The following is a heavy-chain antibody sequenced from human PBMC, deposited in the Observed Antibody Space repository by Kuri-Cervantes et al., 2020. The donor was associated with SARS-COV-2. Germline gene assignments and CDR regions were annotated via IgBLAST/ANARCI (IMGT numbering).Heavy chain of an antibody. J-gene: IGHJ3*02. V-gene: IGHV3-23*01. Sequence: GESLKISCAASGFTVNTYSMSWVRQAPGKGLEWVSAISGSGGSTYYADSVKGRFTISRDNSKNTLYLQMSSLRAEDTAVYYCAKGFYGDYVGPGAFDIWGQGTMVTVSS. CDR2: ISGSGGST. D-gene: IGHD4-17*01. CDR1: GFTVNTYS. CDR3: AKGFYGDYVGPGAFDI.